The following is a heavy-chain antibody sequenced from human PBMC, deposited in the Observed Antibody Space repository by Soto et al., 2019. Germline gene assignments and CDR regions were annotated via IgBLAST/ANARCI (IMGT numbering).Heavy chain of an antibody. V-gene: IGHV1-69*01. CDR3: ARWDPGVTFGGVIVLDY. CDR2: IIPIFGTA. Sequence: QVQLVQSGAEVKKPGSSVKVSCKASGGTFSSYAISWVRQAPGQGLEWMGGIIPIFGTANYAQKFQGRVTITAEESTSTAYMELSSLRSEDTAVYYCARWDPGVTFGGVIVLDYWGQGTLVTVSS. CDR1: GGTFSSYA. J-gene: IGHJ4*02. D-gene: IGHD3-16*02.